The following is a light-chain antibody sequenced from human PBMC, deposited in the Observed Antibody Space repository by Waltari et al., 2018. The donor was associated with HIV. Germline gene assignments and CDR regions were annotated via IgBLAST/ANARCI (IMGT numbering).Light chain of an antibody. V-gene: IGLV3-9*01. J-gene: IGLJ2*01. CDR2: NDI. Sequence: SYELTQPFSVSVALGQTARIPCGGSNIGTKDVHWYQQKPGQAPLLLIFNDIHRPSGFPGRFSGAKSRNLATLTISGAQAGDEAAYYCQVWHYTVVFGGGTKVTV. CDR3: QVWHYTVV. CDR1: NIGTKD.